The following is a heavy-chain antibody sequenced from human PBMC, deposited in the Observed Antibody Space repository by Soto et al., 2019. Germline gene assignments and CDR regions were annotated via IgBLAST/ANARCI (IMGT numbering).Heavy chain of an antibody. J-gene: IGHJ6*02. D-gene: IGHD6-13*01. Sequence: QVQLQQSGPGLVKPSQTLSLTCAISGDSVSSNSAAWNWIRQSPSRGLEWLGRTYYRSKWYNDYAVSVKSRITINPDTSKNQFSLQLNSVTPEDTAVYYCARGGLSSWYDEVYYYYGMDVWGQGTTVTVSS. V-gene: IGHV6-1*01. CDR2: TYYRSKWYN. CDR1: GDSVSSNSAA. CDR3: ARGGLSSWYDEVYYYYGMDV.